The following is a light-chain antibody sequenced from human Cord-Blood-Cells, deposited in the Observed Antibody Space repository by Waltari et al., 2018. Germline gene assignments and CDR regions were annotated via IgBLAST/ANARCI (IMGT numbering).Light chain of an antibody. V-gene: IGLV1-40*01. CDR3: QSYDSSLSGWV. CDR2: GNG. CDR1: SSNIGAGYD. Sequence: QSVLTQPPSVSGAPGQRVTISCTGSSSNIGAGYDVHWYQQLPGTAPKPLIYGNGNRPSGVPDRFSGSKSGPSASLAITGLQAEDEADYYCQSYDSSLSGWVFGGGTKLTVL. J-gene: IGLJ3*02.